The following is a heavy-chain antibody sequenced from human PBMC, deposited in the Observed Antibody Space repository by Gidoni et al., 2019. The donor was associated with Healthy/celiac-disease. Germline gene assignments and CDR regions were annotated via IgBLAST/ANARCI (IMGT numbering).Heavy chain of an antibody. CDR2: ISAYNGNT. V-gene: IGHV1-18*01. D-gene: IGHD2-21*02. Sequence: QVQLVQSGAEVTKPGASVNVSCTASGYTFPSYGISWVRQAPGQGLEWMGWISAYNGNTNYAQKLQGRVTMTTDTSTSTAYMELRSLRSDDTAVYYCARDPIVVVTANSRRRYFQHWGQGTLVTVSS. CDR1: GYTFPSYG. CDR3: ARDPIVVVTANSRRRYFQH. J-gene: IGHJ1*01.